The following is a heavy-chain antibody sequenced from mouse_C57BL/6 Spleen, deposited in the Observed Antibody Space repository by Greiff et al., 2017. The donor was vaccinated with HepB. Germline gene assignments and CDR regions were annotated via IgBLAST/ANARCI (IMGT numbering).Heavy chain of an antibody. CDR1: GYTFTSYW. CDR3: AIGRSGDYFDY. J-gene: IGHJ2*01. CDR2: IHPSDSDT. V-gene: IGHV1-74*01. Sequence: VKLQQPGAELVKPGASVKVSCKASGYTFTSYWMHWVKQRPGQGLEWIGRIHPSDSDTNYNQKFKGKATLTVDKSSSTAYMQLSSLTSEDSAVYYCAIGRSGDYFDYWGQGTTLTVSS.